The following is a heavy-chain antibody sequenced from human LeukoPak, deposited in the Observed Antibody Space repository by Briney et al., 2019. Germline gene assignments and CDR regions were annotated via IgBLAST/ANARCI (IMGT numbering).Heavy chain of an antibody. D-gene: IGHD1-1*01. CDR2: IFHSGST. CDR1: GGTISSHY. Sequence: SETLSLTCTVSGGTISSHYLSWIRQPPGKGLEWIGYIFHSGSTNYNPSLRSRVTISIDTSKKQFSLQLTSVTAADTAVYYCASYWNDFDYWGQGTLVTVSS. CDR3: ASYWNDFDY. J-gene: IGHJ4*02. V-gene: IGHV4-59*11.